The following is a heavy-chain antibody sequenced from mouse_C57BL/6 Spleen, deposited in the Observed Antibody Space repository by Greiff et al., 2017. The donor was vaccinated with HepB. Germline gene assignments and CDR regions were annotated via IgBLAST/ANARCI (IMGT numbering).Heavy chain of an antibody. CDR3: ARLYGYDLAWFAY. CDR2: ISGGGGNT. CDR1: GFTFSSYT. V-gene: IGHV5-9*01. J-gene: IGHJ3*01. D-gene: IGHD2-2*01. Sequence: EVQRVESGGGLVKPGGSLKLSCAASGFTFSSYTMSWVRQTPEKRLEWVATISGGGGNTYYPDSVKGRFTISRDNAKNTLYLQMSSLRSEDTALYYCARLYGYDLAWFAYWGQGTLVTVSA.